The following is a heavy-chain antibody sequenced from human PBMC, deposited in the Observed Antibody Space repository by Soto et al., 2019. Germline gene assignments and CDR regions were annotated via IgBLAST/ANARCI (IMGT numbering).Heavy chain of an antibody. Sequence: VASVKVSCKASGYTFTGYYMHWVRQAPGQGLEWMGWINPNSGGTNYAQKFQGWVTMTRDTSISTAYMELSRLRSDDTAVYYCARGEYYYDSSDLDYRGQGTLVTVSS. CDR2: INPNSGGT. D-gene: IGHD3-22*01. CDR1: GYTFTGYY. J-gene: IGHJ4*02. V-gene: IGHV1-2*04. CDR3: ARGEYYYDSSDLDY.